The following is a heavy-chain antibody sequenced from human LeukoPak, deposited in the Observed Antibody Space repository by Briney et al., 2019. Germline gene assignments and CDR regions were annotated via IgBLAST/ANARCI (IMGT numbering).Heavy chain of an antibody. V-gene: IGHV1-2*02. Sequence: GASVKVPCKASGYTFTSYGISWVRQAPGQGLEWMGWINPNSGSTNYAQKFQGRVTMTRDTSISTAYMELSRLRSDDTAVYYCARAPEALGGTYFDYWGQGTLVTVSS. CDR1: GYTFTSYG. CDR3: ARAPEALGGTYFDY. D-gene: IGHD3-16*01. CDR2: INPNSGST. J-gene: IGHJ4*02.